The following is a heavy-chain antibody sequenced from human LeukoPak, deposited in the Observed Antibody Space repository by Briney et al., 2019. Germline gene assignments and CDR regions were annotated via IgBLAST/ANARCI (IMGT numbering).Heavy chain of an antibody. Sequence: ASVKVSCKASGYTFISFGICWVRQTPGQGLKWMGCINSYNGKTRYAQKIQGRVTMTTDTSTSTAYMELRSLRSDDTAIYYCARMKFDYDFPHWFDLWGQGTLVTVSS. CDR1: GYTFISFG. V-gene: IGHV1-18*01. CDR2: INSYNGKT. CDR3: ARMKFDYDFPHWFDL. D-gene: IGHD3-3*01. J-gene: IGHJ5*02.